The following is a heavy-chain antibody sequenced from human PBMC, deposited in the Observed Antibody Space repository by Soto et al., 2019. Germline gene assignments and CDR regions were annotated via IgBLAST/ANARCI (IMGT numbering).Heavy chain of an antibody. CDR3: ARDHGTYYYGSGSSPLGY. CDR1: GFTFSSYG. D-gene: IGHD3-10*01. J-gene: IGHJ4*02. Sequence: QVQLVESGGGVVQPGRSLRLSCAASGFTFSSYGMHWVRQAPGKGLEWVAVIWYDGSNKYYADSVKGRFTISRDNSKNTLYLQMNSLRAEDTAVYYCARDHGTYYYGSGSSPLGYWGQGTLVTVS. V-gene: IGHV3-33*01. CDR2: IWYDGSNK.